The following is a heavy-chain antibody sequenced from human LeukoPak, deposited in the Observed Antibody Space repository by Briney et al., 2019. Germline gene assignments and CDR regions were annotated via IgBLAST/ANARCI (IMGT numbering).Heavy chain of an antibody. Sequence: GGALRLSCAASGFTFSSYSMNWVRQAPGKGLEGVSSISSSRSYIYYADSVKGRFTISRDNAKNSLYLQMNSLRAEDTAVYYCARDHGSGDAFDIWGQGTMVTVSS. CDR3: ARDHGSGDAFDI. D-gene: IGHD6-19*01. J-gene: IGHJ3*02. V-gene: IGHV3-21*01. CDR1: GFTFSSYS. CDR2: ISSSRSYI.